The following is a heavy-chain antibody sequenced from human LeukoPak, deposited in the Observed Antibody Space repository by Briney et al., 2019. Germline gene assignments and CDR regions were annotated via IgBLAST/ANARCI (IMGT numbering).Heavy chain of an antibody. Sequence: PGGTLRLSYAASGFTFSSYGMSWVRQAPGKGLEWVSAISGSGGSTYYADSVKGRFTISRDNAKNSLYLQMNSLRAEDTAVYYCARDKIVGATYFDYWGQGTLVTVSS. CDR3: ARDKIVGATYFDY. D-gene: IGHD1-26*01. CDR1: GFTFSSYG. J-gene: IGHJ4*02. V-gene: IGHV3-23*01. CDR2: ISGSGGST.